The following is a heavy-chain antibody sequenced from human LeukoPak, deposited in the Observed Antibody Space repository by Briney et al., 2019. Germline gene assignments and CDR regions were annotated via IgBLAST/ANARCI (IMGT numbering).Heavy chain of an antibody. D-gene: IGHD1-26*01. CDR2: ISAYNGNT. Sequence: GASVKVSCKASGYTFTSYYMHWVRQAPGQGLEWMGWISAYNGNTNYAQKLQGRVTMTTDTSTSTAYMELRSLRSDDTAVYYCARLGDSGSYWGYYYYYMDVWGKGTTVTISS. CDR3: ARLGDSGSYWGYYYYYMDV. J-gene: IGHJ6*03. V-gene: IGHV1-18*04. CDR1: GYTFTSYY.